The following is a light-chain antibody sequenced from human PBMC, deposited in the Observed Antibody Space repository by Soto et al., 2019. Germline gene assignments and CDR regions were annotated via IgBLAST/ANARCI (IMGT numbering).Light chain of an antibody. V-gene: IGLV2-23*02. J-gene: IGLJ2*01. CDR3: CSYAGSSMFV. Sequence: QSALTQPASVSGSPGQSITISCTGRSSDVGPYNLVSWYQHHPGKAPKLMISEVVKRPSGVSNRFSGSKSGNTASLTISGLQPEDEADYYCCSYAGSSMFVFGGGTKLTVL. CDR1: SSDVGPYNL. CDR2: EVV.